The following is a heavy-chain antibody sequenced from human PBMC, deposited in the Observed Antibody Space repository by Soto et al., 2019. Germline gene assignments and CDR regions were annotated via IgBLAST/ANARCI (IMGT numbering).Heavy chain of an antibody. CDR2: IYYSGDT. V-gene: IGHV4-59*01. Sequence: SETLSLTCIVSGGSMRDYYWSWIRQSPGKGPEWIGYIYYSGDTNYNPSLKSRVTISVDVPKSLFSLKLNSVTAADTAAYYCARQLGLWQPLDYWGRGTLVTVSS. CDR3: ARQLGLWQPLDY. D-gene: IGHD2-2*01. CDR1: GGSMRDYY. J-gene: IGHJ4*02.